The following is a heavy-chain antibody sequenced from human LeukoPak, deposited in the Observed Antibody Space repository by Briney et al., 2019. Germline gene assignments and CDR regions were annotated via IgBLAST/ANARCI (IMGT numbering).Heavy chain of an antibody. Sequence: ASVKVSCKASGYTFTGYYMHWVRQAPGQGLEWMGWINPNSGGTNYAQKFQGRVTMTRDTSISTAYMELSRLRSDDTAVYYCARDGGYSSGWYTGARYYFDYWGQGTLVTVSS. V-gene: IGHV1-2*02. CDR1: GYTFTGYY. CDR3: ARDGGYSSGWYTGARYYFDY. D-gene: IGHD6-19*01. J-gene: IGHJ4*02. CDR2: INPNSGGT.